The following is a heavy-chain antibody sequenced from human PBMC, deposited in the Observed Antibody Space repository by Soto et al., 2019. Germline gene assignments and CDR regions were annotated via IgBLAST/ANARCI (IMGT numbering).Heavy chain of an antibody. V-gene: IGHV1-18*01. Sequence: QVQLVQSGAEVKKPGASVKVSCKASGYTFTSYGISWVRQAPGQGLERMGWISAYNGNTNYAQKLQGRVTMTTDTSTSTGYMELRSLRSYDTDVYYCARDLRISSSGWHLTYYYYYGMDVWGQGTTVTVSS. CDR3: ARDLRISSSGWHLTYYYYYGMDV. CDR1: GYTFTSYG. J-gene: IGHJ6*02. CDR2: ISAYNGNT. D-gene: IGHD6-19*01.